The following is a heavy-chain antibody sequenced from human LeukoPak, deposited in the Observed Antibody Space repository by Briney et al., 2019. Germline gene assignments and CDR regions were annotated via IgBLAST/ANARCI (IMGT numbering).Heavy chain of an antibody. D-gene: IGHD2-2*01. J-gene: IGHJ5*02. V-gene: IGHV4-34*01. CDR3: ARGRRGVVVPAAKGNWFDP. CDR1: GGSFSGYY. CDR2: INHSGST. Sequence: PSETLSLTCAVYGGSFSGYYWSWIRQPPGKGLEWIGEINHSGSTNYNPSLKSRVTISVDTSKNQFSLKLSSVTAADTAVYYCARGRRGVVVPAAKGNWFDPWGQGTLVTVSS.